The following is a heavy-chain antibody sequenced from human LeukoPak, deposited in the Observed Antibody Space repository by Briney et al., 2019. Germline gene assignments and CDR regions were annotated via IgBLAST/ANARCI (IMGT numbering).Heavy chain of an antibody. CDR3: AKEMKLISGSGLFDY. Sequence: PGGSLRLSCAASGFTVSSNYMSWVRQAPGKGLEWVSAISGSGGSTYYADSVKGRFTISRDNSKNTLYLQVNSLRAEDTAVYYCAKEMKLISGSGLFDYWGQGTLVTVSS. D-gene: IGHD2-15*01. CDR1: GFTVSSNY. J-gene: IGHJ4*02. V-gene: IGHV3-23*01. CDR2: ISGSGGST.